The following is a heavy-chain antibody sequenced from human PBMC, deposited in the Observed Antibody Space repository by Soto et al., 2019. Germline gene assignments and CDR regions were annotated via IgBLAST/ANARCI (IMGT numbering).Heavy chain of an antibody. J-gene: IGHJ3*02. V-gene: IGHV1-2*02. CDR3: ARTSIDIAARRMDAFDI. Sequence: GGSVKVSCKASGYTFTGYYMHWVRQAPGQGLEWMGWINPNSGGTNYAQKFQGRVTMTRDTSISTAYMELSRLRSDDTAVYYCARTSIDIAARRMDAFDIWGQGTMVTVSS. CDR2: INPNSGGT. D-gene: IGHD6-6*01. CDR1: GYTFTGYY.